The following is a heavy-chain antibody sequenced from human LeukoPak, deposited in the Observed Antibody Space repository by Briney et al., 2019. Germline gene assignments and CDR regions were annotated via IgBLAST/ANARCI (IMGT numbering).Heavy chain of an antibody. CDR1: GFPFNDYD. J-gene: IGHJ4*02. CDR2: ISSAGDA. V-gene: IGHV3-13*01. Sequence: QPGGSLRLSCAASGFPFNDYDLHWVRQATGKGLEWVSAISSAGDAYYPGSVKGRFTISRDNSKNTLYLQMNSLRVEDTALYYCARDLPFNYWGQGTLVTISS. CDR3: ARDLPFNY.